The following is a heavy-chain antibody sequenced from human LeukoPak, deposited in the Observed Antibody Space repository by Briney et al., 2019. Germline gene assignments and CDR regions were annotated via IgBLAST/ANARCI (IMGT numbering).Heavy chain of an antibody. V-gene: IGHV5-51*01. CDR1: GYSFTSCW. CDR2: IYPGDSDT. CDR3: ARHTTYYYDSSGYSDY. J-gene: IGHJ4*02. D-gene: IGHD3-22*01. Sequence: GESLKISCKGSGYSFTSCWIGWVRQMPGKGLEWMGIIYPGDSDTRYSPSFQGQVTISADKSISTAYLQWSSLKASDTAMYYCARHTTYYYDSSGYSDYWGQGTLVTVSS.